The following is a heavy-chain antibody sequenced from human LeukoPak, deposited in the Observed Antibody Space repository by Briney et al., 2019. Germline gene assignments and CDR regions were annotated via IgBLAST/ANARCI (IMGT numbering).Heavy chain of an antibody. CDR3: ARATDLSRQHY. CDR2: INPNSGDT. D-gene: IGHD2-15*01. CDR1: GYTLTGYY. Sequence: ASVKVSCKASGYTLTGYYMHWVRHAPGQGLEWMGWINPNSGDTNYAQKFQGRVTMTRDTSISTAYMELSRLSSDDPAIYYWARATDLSRQHYWGQGTLVTVSS. V-gene: IGHV1-2*02. J-gene: IGHJ4*02.